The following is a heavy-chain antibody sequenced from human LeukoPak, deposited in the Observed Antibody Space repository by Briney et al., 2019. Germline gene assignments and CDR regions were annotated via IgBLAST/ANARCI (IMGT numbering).Heavy chain of an antibody. V-gene: IGHV4-30-2*01. CDR1: GGSISSGGYY. Sequence: PSETLSLTCTVSGGSISSGGYYWSWIRQPPGTGLEWIGYIYHSGSTYYNPSLKSRVTISVDRSKNQFSLKLSSVTAADTAVYYCARDLSDYSFSWFDPWGQGTLVTVSS. CDR3: ARDLSDYSFSWFDP. D-gene: IGHD4-11*01. J-gene: IGHJ5*02. CDR2: IYHSGST.